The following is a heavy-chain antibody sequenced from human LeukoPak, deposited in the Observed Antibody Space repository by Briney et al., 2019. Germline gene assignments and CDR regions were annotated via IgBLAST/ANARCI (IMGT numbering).Heavy chain of an antibody. D-gene: IGHD2-2*01. V-gene: IGHV1-2*02. J-gene: IGHJ5*02. CDR3: ARSPNIVVVPAANAYWFDP. CDR1: GYTFTGYY. CDR2: INPNSGGT. Sequence: ASVKVSCKASGYTFTGYYMHWVRQAPGQGLEWMGWINPNSGGTNYAQKFQGRVTMTRDTSISTAYMELSRLRSDDTAVYYCARSPNIVVVPAANAYWFDPWGQGTLVTISS.